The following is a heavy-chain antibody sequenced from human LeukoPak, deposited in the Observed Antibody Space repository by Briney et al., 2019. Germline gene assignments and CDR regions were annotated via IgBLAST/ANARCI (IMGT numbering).Heavy chain of an antibody. V-gene: IGHV1-18*01. D-gene: IGHD6-13*01. CDR3: ARWSGVAAAGTSGDY. Sequence: ASVKVSCKASGYTFTSYGISWVRQAPGQGLEWMGWISAYNGNTNYAQKFQGRVTMTTDTSTSTAYMELRSLRSDDTAVYYCARWSGVAAAGTSGDYWGQGTLVTVSS. CDR2: ISAYNGNT. CDR1: GYTFTSYG. J-gene: IGHJ4*02.